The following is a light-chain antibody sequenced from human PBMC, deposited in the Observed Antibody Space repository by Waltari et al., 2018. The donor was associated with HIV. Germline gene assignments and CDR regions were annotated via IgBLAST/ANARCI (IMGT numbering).Light chain of an antibody. J-gene: IGKJ3*01. CDR2: DAS. CDR3: QQYDNLPT. Sequence: DIQMTQSQSSLSASVGDRVTITCQASQDISNYLNWYQQKPGKAPKLLISDASNLDTGVTSRFSGSRSGTDFTFTISSLQTEDIATYYWQQYDNLPTFGPGTKVDIK. CDR1: QDISNY. V-gene: IGKV1-33*01.